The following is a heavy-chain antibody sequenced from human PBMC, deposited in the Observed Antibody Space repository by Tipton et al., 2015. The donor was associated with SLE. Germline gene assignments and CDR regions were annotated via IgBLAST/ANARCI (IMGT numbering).Heavy chain of an antibody. J-gene: IGHJ4*02. CDR2: ISGSGGST. Sequence: SLRLSCAASGFTFSSYAMSWVRQAPGKGLEWVSAISGSGGSTYYADSVKGRFTISRDNSKNTLYLQMNSLRAEDTAVYYCAKDITMIVVVMDYWGQGTLVTVSS. D-gene: IGHD3-22*01. CDR1: GFTFSSYA. V-gene: IGHV3-23*01. CDR3: AKDITMIVVVMDY.